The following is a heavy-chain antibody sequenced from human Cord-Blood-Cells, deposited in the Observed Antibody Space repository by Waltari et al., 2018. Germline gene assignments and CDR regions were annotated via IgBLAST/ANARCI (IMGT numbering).Heavy chain of an antibody. CDR1: GGSVSSGSYY. J-gene: IGHJ4*02. V-gene: IGHV4-61*01. CDR3: AREGRLYDFWSGYDY. D-gene: IGHD3-3*01. Sequence: QVQLQESGPGLVKPSETLSLTCTVSGGSVSSGSYYWSWIRQPPGKGLEWIGYIYYSGSANDNPSLKSRVTISVDTSKNQFSLKLSSVTAADTAVYYCAREGRLYDFWSGYDYWGQGTLVTVSS. CDR2: IYYSGSA.